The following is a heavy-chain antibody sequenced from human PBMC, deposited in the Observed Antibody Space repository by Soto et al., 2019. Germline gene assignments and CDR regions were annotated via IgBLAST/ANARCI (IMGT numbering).Heavy chain of an antibody. J-gene: IGHJ5*02. D-gene: IGHD2-2*01. CDR3: ARVIESGSSTEGWFDP. CDR2: IYYSGST. Sequence: QVQLQESGPGLVKPSQTLSLTCTVSGGSISSGGYYWSWIRQHPGKGLEWIGYIYYSGSTYYKPSVKRRVTISVDTSKNQFSLKLSSVTAADTAVYYCARVIESGSSTEGWFDPWGQGTLVTVSS. CDR1: GGSISSGGYY. V-gene: IGHV4-31*03.